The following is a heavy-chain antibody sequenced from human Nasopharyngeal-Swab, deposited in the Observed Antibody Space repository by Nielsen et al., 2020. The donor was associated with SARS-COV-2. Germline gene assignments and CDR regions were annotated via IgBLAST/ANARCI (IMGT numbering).Heavy chain of an antibody. D-gene: IGHD6-13*01. V-gene: IGHV3-30*04. CDR3: AAEATGTDAFDI. Sequence: GESLKISCAASGFTFSSYAMHWVRQAPGKGLEWAAVISYDGSNKYYADSVKGRFTISRGNSKNTLYLQMNSLRAEDTAVYYCAAEATGTDAFDIWGQGTMVTVSS. CDR2: ISYDGSNK. J-gene: IGHJ3*02. CDR1: GFTFSSYA.